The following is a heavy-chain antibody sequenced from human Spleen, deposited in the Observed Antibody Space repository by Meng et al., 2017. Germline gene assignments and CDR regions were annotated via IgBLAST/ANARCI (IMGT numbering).Heavy chain of an antibody. Sequence: QVQLVQSGAAVKTPGASVNVSCKASGYTFTDYFMHWVRQAPGRGLEWVGRINPISGVTDYAQKFQGRVTMTRDTSISTAYMELSRLRSDDTAMYYCAKDGAVGYGNSNWFDPWGLGTLVTVSS. CDR2: INPISGVT. J-gene: IGHJ5*02. V-gene: IGHV1-2*06. D-gene: IGHD5-12*01. CDR1: GYTFTDYF. CDR3: AKDGAVGYGNSNWFDP.